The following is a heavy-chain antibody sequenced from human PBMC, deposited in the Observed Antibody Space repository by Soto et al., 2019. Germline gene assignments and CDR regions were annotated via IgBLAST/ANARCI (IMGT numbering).Heavy chain of an antibody. D-gene: IGHD3-10*01. Sequence: PGGSLRLSCAASGFAFSNFWMTWCGQSPGKGLEWVANIKKDGSEQYYVDSVKGRFTVSRDNAKNSVDLQMNSLRPEDTAVYYCASGNYYNGMDVWGQGTTVTVSS. CDR1: GFAFSNFW. J-gene: IGHJ6*02. V-gene: IGHV3-7*01. CDR3: ASGNYYNGMDV. CDR2: IKKDGSEQ.